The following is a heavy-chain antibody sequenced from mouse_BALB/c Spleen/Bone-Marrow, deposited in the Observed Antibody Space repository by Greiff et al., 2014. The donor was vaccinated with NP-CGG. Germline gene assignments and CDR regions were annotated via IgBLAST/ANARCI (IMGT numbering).Heavy chain of an antibody. Sequence: VHVKQSGAELVKPGTSVKLSCTASGFNIKDTYMHWVKQRPEQGPEWIGRIDPANGNTKYDPKFQGKATITADTSSNTAYLQLSSLTSEDTAVYYCASYYYGSSRFAYWGQGTLVTVSA. J-gene: IGHJ3*01. CDR3: ASYYYGSSRFAY. CDR2: IDPANGNT. V-gene: IGHV14-3*02. CDR1: GFNIKDTY. D-gene: IGHD1-1*01.